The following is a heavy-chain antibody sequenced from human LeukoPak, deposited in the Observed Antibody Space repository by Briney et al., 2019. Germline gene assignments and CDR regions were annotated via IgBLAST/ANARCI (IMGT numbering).Heavy chain of an antibody. CDR3: ARDAVYSSSWQYY. CDR1: GFTFSDYY. Sequence: PGGSLRLSCAASGFTFSDYYMSWIRQAPGKGLEWVAVIWYDGSNKYYADSVKGRFTISRDNSKNTLYLQMNSLRAEDTAVYYCARDAVYSSSWQYYWGQGTLVTVSS. V-gene: IGHV3-33*08. J-gene: IGHJ4*02. CDR2: IWYDGSNK. D-gene: IGHD6-13*01.